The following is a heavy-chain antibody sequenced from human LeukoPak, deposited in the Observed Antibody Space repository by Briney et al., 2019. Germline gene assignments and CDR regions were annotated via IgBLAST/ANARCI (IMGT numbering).Heavy chain of an antibody. CDR2: IDSDGSRT. V-gene: IGHV3-74*01. CDR1: GFTFSSYG. Sequence: GGSLRLSCAASGFTFSSYGMHWVRQAPGKGLVWVSRIDSDGSRTSYADSVKGRFTISRDNAKNTVYLQMNSLRGEDTALYYCAACTSTSCRDYWGQGTLVTVSS. CDR3: AACTSTSCRDY. D-gene: IGHD2-2*01. J-gene: IGHJ4*02.